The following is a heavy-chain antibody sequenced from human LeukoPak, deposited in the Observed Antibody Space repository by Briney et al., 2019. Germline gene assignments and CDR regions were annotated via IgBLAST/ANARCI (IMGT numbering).Heavy chain of an antibody. CDR2: IYYSGST. Sequence: SETLSLTCTVSGGSISSSSYYWGWIRQPPGKGLEWIGSIYYSGSTYYNPSLKSRVTISVDRSKSQFSLKLSSVTAADTAVYYCARETTLGYCSGGSCYVEGKWFDPWGQGTLVTVSS. CDR1: GGSISSSSYY. J-gene: IGHJ5*02. D-gene: IGHD2-15*01. V-gene: IGHV4-39*07. CDR3: ARETTLGYCSGGSCYVEGKWFDP.